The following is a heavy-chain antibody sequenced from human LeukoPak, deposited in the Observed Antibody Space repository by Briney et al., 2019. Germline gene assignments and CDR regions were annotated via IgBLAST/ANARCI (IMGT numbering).Heavy chain of an antibody. CDR1: GFTFSSYG. J-gene: IGHJ6*02. D-gene: IGHD2-2*01. Sequence: GGSLRLSCAASGFTFSSYGMHWVRQAPGKGLEWVAVIWYDGSNKYYADSVKGRFTISRDNSKNTLYLQMNSLRAEDTAVYYCARDRKYCSSTSCSPHPGYYYGMDVWGQGTTVTVSS. V-gene: IGHV3-33*01. CDR2: IWYDGSNK. CDR3: ARDRKYCSSTSCSPHPGYYYGMDV.